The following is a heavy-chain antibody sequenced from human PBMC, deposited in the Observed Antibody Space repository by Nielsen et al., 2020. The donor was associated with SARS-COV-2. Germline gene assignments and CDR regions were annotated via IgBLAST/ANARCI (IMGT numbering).Heavy chain of an antibody. CDR1: GFTFSSYA. Sequence: GESLKISCAASGFTFSSYAMSWVRQAPGKGLEWVSTIRGSGVYADSVKGRCTISRDNSKNTLYLQMNSLRVEDTAVYYCVKCVQLDLGYYYHGMVVWGQGTTVTVSS. D-gene: IGHD6-6*01. J-gene: IGHJ6*02. V-gene: IGHV3-23*01. CDR3: VKCVQLDLGYYYHGMVV. CDR2: IRGSGV.